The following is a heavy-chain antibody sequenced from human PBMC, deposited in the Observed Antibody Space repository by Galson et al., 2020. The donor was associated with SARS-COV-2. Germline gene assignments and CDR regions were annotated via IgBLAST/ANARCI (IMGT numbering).Heavy chain of an antibody. CDR1: GLTFSAYT. J-gene: IGHJ4*02. CDR3: VKTPTPSCKCGSD. V-gene: IGHV3-23*01. D-gene: IGHD2-21*01. CDR2: IIGSGTST. Sequence: GESMKISCAASGLTFSAYTMNWVRQAPGKGLEWVSTIIGSGTSTYYADSVRGRFTISRDNSKNTLYLQMNSLRAEDTALYYCVKTPTPSCKCGSDWGQGTLVTVSA.